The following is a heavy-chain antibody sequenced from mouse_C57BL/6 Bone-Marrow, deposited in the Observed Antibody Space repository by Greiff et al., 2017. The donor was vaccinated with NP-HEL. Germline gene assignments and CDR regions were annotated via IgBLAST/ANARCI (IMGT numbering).Heavy chain of an antibody. J-gene: IGHJ3*01. V-gene: IGHV1-50*01. CDR2: IDPSDSYT. Sequence: QVQLQQPGAELVKPGASVKLSCKASGYTFTTYWMQWVKQRPGQGLEWIGEIDPSDSYTNYNQKFKGKATLTVDTSSSTANMRLSSLTSEDSAVYYCARKAYYGRSYEFAYWGQGTLVTVSA. D-gene: IGHD1-1*01. CDR1: GYTFTTYW. CDR3: ARKAYYGRSYEFAY.